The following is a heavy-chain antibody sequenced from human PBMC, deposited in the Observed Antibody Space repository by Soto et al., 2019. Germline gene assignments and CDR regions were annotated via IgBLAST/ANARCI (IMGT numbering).Heavy chain of an antibody. V-gene: IGHV4-30-4*01. CDR1: GGSISSGDYY. J-gene: IGHJ6*02. Sequence: QVQLQESGPGLVKPSQTLSLTCTVSGGSISSGDYYWSWIRQPPGKGLVLFGYIYYGGSTYYNPSVKHRVTISVDTSKNHFSLKLSSVTAADTAVYYCARDMVYYDSSGSYYYYGLDVWGQGTTVTVSS. CDR2: IYYGGST. D-gene: IGHD3-22*01. CDR3: ARDMVYYDSSGSYYYYGLDV.